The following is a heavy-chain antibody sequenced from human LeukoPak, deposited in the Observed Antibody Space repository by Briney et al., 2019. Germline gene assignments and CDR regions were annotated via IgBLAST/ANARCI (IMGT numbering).Heavy chain of an antibody. J-gene: IGHJ4*02. Sequence: SQTLSLTCAISGDSVSSNSAAWNWIRLSPSRGLEWLGRTYYRTKWYDDYAVSVKSRITINSDTSRNQFSLQLNSVTPEDTAVYYCARGGCGASVADFHYWGQGTLVTVSS. D-gene: IGHD6-19*01. CDR1: GDSVSSNSAA. CDR2: TYYRTKWYD. CDR3: ARGGCGASVADFHY. V-gene: IGHV6-1*01.